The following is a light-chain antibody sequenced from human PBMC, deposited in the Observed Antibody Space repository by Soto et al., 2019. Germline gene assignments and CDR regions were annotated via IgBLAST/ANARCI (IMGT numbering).Light chain of an antibody. CDR2: EVT. V-gene: IGLV2-8*01. CDR3: SSYAGSNFVV. Sequence: QSALTQPPSESGSPGQSVTISCTGTSSDVGGYNYVSWYQQHPGKAPKLMIYEVTKRPSGVPDRFSGSKSDNTASLTVSGLQAEDEADYYCSSYAGSNFVVFGGGTKLTVL. J-gene: IGLJ2*01. CDR1: SSDVGGYNY.